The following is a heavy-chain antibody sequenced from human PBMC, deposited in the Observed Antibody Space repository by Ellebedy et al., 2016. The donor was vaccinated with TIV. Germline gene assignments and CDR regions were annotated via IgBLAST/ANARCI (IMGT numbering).Heavy chain of an antibody. CDR1: GFTFSSYS. V-gene: IGHV3-48*01. CDR2: ISSSSSTI. J-gene: IGHJ4*02. CDR3: ARAENSGWDWVGKY. D-gene: IGHD2-21*02. Sequence: GGSLRLXCAASGFTFSSYSVNWVRQAPGKGLEWVSYISSSSSTIYYADSVKGRFTISRDNAKNSLYLQMNSLRTEDTAVYYCARAENSGWDWVGKYWGQGALVTVSS.